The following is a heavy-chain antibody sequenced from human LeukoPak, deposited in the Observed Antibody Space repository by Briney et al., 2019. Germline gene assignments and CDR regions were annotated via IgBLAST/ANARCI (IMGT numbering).Heavy chain of an antibody. Sequence: SVEVSCKASGYTFTTYGISWVRQAPGQGLEWMGGIIPIFGTANYAQKFQGRVTITADESTTTAYMELNSLRAEDTAVYYCARGGIAAAGTVDYWGQGTLVTVSS. V-gene: IGHV1-69*13. J-gene: IGHJ4*02. CDR2: IIPIFGTA. CDR1: GYTFTTYG. CDR3: ARGGIAAAGTVDY. D-gene: IGHD6-13*01.